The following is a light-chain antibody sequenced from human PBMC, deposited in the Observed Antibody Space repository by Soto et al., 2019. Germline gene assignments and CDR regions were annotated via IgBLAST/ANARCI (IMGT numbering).Light chain of an antibody. V-gene: IGKV2-28*01. CDR2: LGS. CDR1: QSLLHSNGYNY. J-gene: IGKJ3*01. CDR3: MQALQTPPFT. Sequence: DIVMTQSPLSLPVTPGEPASISCRSSQSLLHSNGYNYLDWYLQKPGQSPQLLIYLGSNRASGGHDRFSGRVSGTDFTLKISRVEAEDVGVYYCMQALQTPPFTFGPGTKVDIK.